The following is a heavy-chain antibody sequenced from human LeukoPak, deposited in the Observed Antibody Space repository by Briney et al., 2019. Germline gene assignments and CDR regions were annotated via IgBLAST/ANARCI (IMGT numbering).Heavy chain of an antibody. CDR2: ISSGSSYI. CDR3: AREGYYYGSSGYPNFDY. J-gene: IGHJ4*02. V-gene: IGHV3-21*01. Sequence: PGGSLRLSCAASGFTFSTYSMNWVRQAPGKGLEWVSSISSGSSYIYYADSVKGRFTISRDNSKNTLHLQMNSLRAEDTAVYYCAREGYYYGSSGYPNFDYWGQGTLVTVPS. D-gene: IGHD3-22*01. CDR1: GFTFSTYS.